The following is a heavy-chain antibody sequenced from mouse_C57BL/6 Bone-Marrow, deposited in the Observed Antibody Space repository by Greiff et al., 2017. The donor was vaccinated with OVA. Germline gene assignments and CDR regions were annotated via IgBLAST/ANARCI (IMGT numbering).Heavy chain of an antibody. Sequence: EVQLQQSGPELVKPGASVKMSCKASGYTFTDYNMHWVKQSHGKSLEWIGYINPNNGGTSYNQKFKGKATLTVNKSSSTAYMELRSLTSEDSAVYYCARAYYGSRCHWYFDVWGTGTTVTVSS. V-gene: IGHV1-22*01. CDR1: GYTFTDYN. D-gene: IGHD1-1*01. J-gene: IGHJ1*03. CDR3: ARAYYGSRCHWYFDV. CDR2: INPNNGGT.